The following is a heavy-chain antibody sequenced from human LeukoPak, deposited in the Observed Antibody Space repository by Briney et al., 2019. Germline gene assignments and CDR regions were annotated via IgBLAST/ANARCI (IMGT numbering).Heavy chain of an antibody. CDR2: IYSGGST. CDR3: ARVLAESSGWPLGFDY. CDR1: GFTFSDHY. Sequence: GGSLRLSCAASGFTFSDHYMDWVRQAPGKGLEWVSVIYSGGSTYYADSVKGRFTISRDNSKNTLYLQMNSLRAEDTAVYYCARVLAESSGWPLGFDYWGQGTLVTVSS. V-gene: IGHV3-66*01. D-gene: IGHD6-19*01. J-gene: IGHJ4*02.